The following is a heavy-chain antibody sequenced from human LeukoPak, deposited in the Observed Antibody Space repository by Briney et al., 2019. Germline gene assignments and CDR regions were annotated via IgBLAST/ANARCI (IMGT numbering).Heavy chain of an antibody. D-gene: IGHD3-10*01. V-gene: IGHV3-7*01. J-gene: IGHJ6*03. CDR1: GYTFSSYW. CDR3: ARDEGDRITMVRGNYHYYMDV. Sequence: GGSLRLSCAASGYTFSSYWMSWVRQAPGKGLEWVANIKRDRSEKCYVDSVKGRFTNSRENAKNSLYLQMNSLRAEDTAVYYCARDEGDRITMVRGNYHYYMDVWGKGTTVTASS. CDR2: IKRDRSEK.